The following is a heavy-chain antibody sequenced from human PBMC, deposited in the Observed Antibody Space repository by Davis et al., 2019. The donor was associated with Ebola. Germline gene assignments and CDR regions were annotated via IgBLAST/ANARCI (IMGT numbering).Heavy chain of an antibody. Sequence: KVSCKGSGYSFTSYWIGWVRQMPGKGLDWMGIIYPGDSDTRYSPSFQGQVTISADKSISTAYLQWSSLKASDTAMYYCARHKDYDFWSGYPIYGMDVWGQGTTVTVSS. CDR1: GYSFTSYW. V-gene: IGHV5-51*01. CDR2: IYPGDSDT. D-gene: IGHD3-3*01. CDR3: ARHKDYDFWSGYPIYGMDV. J-gene: IGHJ6*02.